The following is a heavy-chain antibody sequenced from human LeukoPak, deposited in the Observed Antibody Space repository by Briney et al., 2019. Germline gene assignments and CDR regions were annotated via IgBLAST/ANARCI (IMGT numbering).Heavy chain of an antibody. V-gene: IGHV4-59*01. J-gene: IGHJ3*02. D-gene: IGHD3-10*01. CDR2: IYYTGST. CDR3: ARPSRSISTAGAFDI. Sequence: SETLSLTCTVSGGSISNYFWSWIRQPPGKGLEWIGYIYYTGSTNYNPSLKSRVTISVGSSKNQFSLKLSSVTAADTAVYYCARPSRSISTAGAFDIWGQGTMVTVSS. CDR1: GGSISNYF.